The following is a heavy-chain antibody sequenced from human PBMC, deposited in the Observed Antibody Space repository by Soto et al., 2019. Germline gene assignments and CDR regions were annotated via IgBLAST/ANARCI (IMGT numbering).Heavy chain of an antibody. D-gene: IGHD2-2*01. Sequence: QVQLQQWGAGLLKPSETLSLTCAVYGGSFSGYYWSWIRQPPGKGLEWIGEINHSGSTNYNPSLKSRVTISVDTSKNQFSLKLSSVTAADTAVYYCARDYDIVVVPAAMRVNWFDPWGQGTLVTVSS. CDR1: GGSFSGYY. J-gene: IGHJ5*02. CDR3: ARDYDIVVVPAAMRVNWFDP. CDR2: INHSGST. V-gene: IGHV4-34*01.